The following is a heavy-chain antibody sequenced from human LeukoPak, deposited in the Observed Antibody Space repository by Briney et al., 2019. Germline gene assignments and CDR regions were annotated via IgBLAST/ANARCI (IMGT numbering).Heavy chain of an antibody. D-gene: IGHD5-18*01. CDR1: GGTFISYA. CDR3: ARVDTAMVTSDDAFDI. Sequence: GASVKVSCKASGGTFISYAISWVPQAPGQGLEWMGGIIPIFGTANYAQKFQGRVTITTDESTSTAYMELSSLRSEDTAVYYCARVDTAMVTSDDAFDIWGQGTMVTVSS. CDR2: IIPIFGTA. V-gene: IGHV1-69*05. J-gene: IGHJ3*02.